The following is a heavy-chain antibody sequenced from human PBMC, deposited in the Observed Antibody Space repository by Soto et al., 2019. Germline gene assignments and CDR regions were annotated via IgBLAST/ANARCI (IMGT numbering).Heavy chain of an antibody. V-gene: IGHV1-69*13. CDR3: ARDQEAGSFFPYYYGMDV. CDR1: GGTFSSYA. J-gene: IGHJ6*02. D-gene: IGHD6-13*01. Sequence: SVKVSCKASGGTFSSYAISWVRQAPGQGLEWMGGIIPIFGTANYAQKFQGRVTITADESTSTAYMELSSLRSEDTAVYYCARDQEAGSFFPYYYGMDVWGQGTTVTV. CDR2: IIPIFGTA.